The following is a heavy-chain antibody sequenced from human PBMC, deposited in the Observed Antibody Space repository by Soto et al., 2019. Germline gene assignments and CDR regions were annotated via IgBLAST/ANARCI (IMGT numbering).Heavy chain of an antibody. Sequence: ASVKVSCKASGYTFTGYYMHWVRQAPGQGLEWMGWINPNRGGPNYAQKFQGRVTMTRDTSISTAYMELSRLRSDDTAVYYCARDEAYYYDSSGYYDYWGQGTLVTVSS. CDR2: INPNRGGP. D-gene: IGHD3-22*01. V-gene: IGHV1-2*02. J-gene: IGHJ4*02. CDR1: GYTFTGYY. CDR3: ARDEAYYYDSSGYYDY.